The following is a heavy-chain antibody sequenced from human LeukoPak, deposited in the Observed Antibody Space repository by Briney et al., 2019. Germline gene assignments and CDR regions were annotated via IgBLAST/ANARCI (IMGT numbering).Heavy chain of an antibody. J-gene: IGHJ5*02. V-gene: IGHV1-2*02. D-gene: IGHD3-9*01. Sequence: ASVKVSCKASGYTFTGYYMHWVRQAPGQGLEWMGWINPNSGGTNYAQKFQGRVTMTRDTSISTAYMELSSLRSEDTAVYYCARGFGTLRYFEEYNWFDPWGQGTLVAVSS. CDR1: GYTFTGYY. CDR2: INPNSGGT. CDR3: ARGFGTLRYFEEYNWFDP.